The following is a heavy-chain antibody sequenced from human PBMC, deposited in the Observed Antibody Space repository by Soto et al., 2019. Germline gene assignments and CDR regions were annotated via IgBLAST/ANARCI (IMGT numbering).Heavy chain of an antibody. CDR3: TRHDHCSSTSCYPYYYGMDV. CDR1: GFTFSSYS. Sequence: TGGSLRLSCAASGFTFSSYSMNWVRQAPGKGLEWVSSISSSSRYIYYPDSVKGRFTISRDNAKNSLYLQMSSLRAEDTAVYYCTRHDHCSSTSCYPYYYGMDVWGQGTTVTVSS. J-gene: IGHJ6*02. V-gene: IGHV3-21*01. D-gene: IGHD2-2*01. CDR2: ISSSSRYI.